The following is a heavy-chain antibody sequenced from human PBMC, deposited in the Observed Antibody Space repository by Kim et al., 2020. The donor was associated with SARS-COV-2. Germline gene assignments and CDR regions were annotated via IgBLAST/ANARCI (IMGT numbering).Heavy chain of an antibody. CDR1: GFTFNIYA. V-gene: IGHV3-23*01. Sequence: GGSLRLSCAASGFTFNIYALSWVRQAPGKGLQWVSHISASVGSTYYAESVKGRFTISRDNSKNTLYLQMTSLRAEDTALYYCAKKELGYCSGGICSPFDIWGQGTMVTVSS. CDR2: ISASVGST. J-gene: IGHJ3*02. D-gene: IGHD2-15*01. CDR3: AKKELGYCSGGICSPFDI.